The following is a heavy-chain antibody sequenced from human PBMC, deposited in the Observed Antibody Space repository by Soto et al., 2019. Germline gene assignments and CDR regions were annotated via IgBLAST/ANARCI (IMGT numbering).Heavy chain of an antibody. CDR2: FDPESGEA. CDR1: GYTLIELS. J-gene: IGHJ6*02. Sequence: ASVKVSCKVSGYTLIELSMHWVRQAPGKGLEWMARFDPESGEAIYAQKFQGRVTMTEDTSTGTAYMELSSLRSEDTAVYYCATDHQWLGDYYYGMDVWGQGTTVTVSS. V-gene: IGHV1-24*01. D-gene: IGHD6-19*01. CDR3: ATDHQWLGDYYYGMDV.